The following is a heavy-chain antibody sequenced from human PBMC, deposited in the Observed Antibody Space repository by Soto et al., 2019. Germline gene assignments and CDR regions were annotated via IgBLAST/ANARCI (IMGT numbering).Heavy chain of an antibody. CDR1: GFTFSGYG. CDR2: ISYDGSNK. J-gene: IGHJ5*02. CDR3: VKTDMGGSYDH. Sequence: QVQLVESGGGVVQPGRSLRLSCAASGFTFSGYGMHWVRQAPGKGLEWVTLISYDGSNKYYAESVKGRFTISRDNSKNTLYLQMNSLRAEDTAVYYCVKTDMGGSYDHWGLGTLVTVSS. V-gene: IGHV3-30*18. D-gene: IGHD1-26*01.